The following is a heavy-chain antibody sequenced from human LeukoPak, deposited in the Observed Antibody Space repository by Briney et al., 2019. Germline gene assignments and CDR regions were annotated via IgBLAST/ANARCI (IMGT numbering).Heavy chain of an antibody. Sequence: SETLSLTCTVSGDSISSSSYYWGWIRQPPGKGLEWIGSIYYSGSTYYNPSLKSRVTISVDTSKNQFSLKLSSVTAADTAVYYCARAAGSYDFWSGYQLYYYYYMDVWGKGTTVTVSS. CDR1: GDSISSSSYY. CDR3: ARAAGSYDFWSGYQLYYYYYMDV. CDR2: IYYSGST. V-gene: IGHV4-39*07. D-gene: IGHD3-3*01. J-gene: IGHJ6*03.